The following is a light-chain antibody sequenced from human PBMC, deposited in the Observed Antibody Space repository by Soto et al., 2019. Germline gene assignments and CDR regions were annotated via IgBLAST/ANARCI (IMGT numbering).Light chain of an antibody. CDR2: LEGSGSY. J-gene: IGLJ3*02. V-gene: IGLV4-60*02. Sequence: QSVLTQSSSASASLGSSVKLTCTLSSGHSSYIIAWHQQQPGKVPRYLMKLEGSGSYNKGSGVPDRFSGSSSGADRYLTISNLQFEDEADYYCETWDSNTWVFGGGTKLTVL. CDR3: ETWDSNTWV. CDR1: SGHSSYI.